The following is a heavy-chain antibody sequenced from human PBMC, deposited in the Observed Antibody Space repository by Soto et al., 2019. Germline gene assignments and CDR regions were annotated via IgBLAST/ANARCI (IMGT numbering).Heavy chain of an antibody. J-gene: IGHJ5*02. CDR1: GGSISSYY. CDR2: IYYSGST. V-gene: IGHV4-59*01. D-gene: IGHD6-6*01. CDR3: ARETEQLVSRLVDP. Sequence: NPSETLSLTCTVSGGSISSYYWSWIRQPPGKGLEWIGYIYYSGSTNYNPSLKSRVTISVDTSKNQFSLKLSSVTAADTAVYYCARETEQLVSRLVDPWGQGTLVTVS.